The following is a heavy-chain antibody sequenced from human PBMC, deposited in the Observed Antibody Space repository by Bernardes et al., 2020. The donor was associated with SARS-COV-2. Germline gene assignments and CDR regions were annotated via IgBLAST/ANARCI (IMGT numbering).Heavy chain of an antibody. CDR2: INHSGGA. V-gene: IGHV4-34*01. Sequence: SETLSLTCAVSGGSFSDYSWTWIRQPPGKGLEWVGEINHSGGAQYNPSLKSRVTISVDTSKNHFSLNLGSVTAADTAVYYCSSERVSRILLQNYFYAMDVWGQGTTVTVSS. CDR3: SSERVSRILLQNYFYAMDV. CDR1: GGSFSDYS. D-gene: IGHD3-10*01. J-gene: IGHJ6*02.